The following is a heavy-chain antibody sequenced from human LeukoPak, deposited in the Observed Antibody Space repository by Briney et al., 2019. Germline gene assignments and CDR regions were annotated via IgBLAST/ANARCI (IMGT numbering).Heavy chain of an antibody. V-gene: IGHV3-23*01. D-gene: IGHD3-10*01. Sequence: GGSLRLSCAAPGFTFSSYAMSWVRQAPGKGLEWVSAISGSGGSTYYAGSVKGRFTISRDNSKNTLYLQMNSLRAEDTAVYYCASPNYGSHAFDIWGQGTMVTVSS. J-gene: IGHJ3*02. CDR2: ISGSGGST. CDR1: GFTFSSYA. CDR3: ASPNYGSHAFDI.